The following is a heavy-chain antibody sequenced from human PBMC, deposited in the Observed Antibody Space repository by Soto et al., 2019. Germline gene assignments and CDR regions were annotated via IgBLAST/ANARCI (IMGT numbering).Heavy chain of an antibody. CDR1: GYSFSRYW. Sequence: GEALKISCKGSGYSFSRYWIGWVRQMPGKGLEWMGIIYPGDSDTRYSPSFQGQVTISADKSISTAYLQWSSLKASDTAMYYCARHDGPSKNYYYYYMDFWGKGTTVTVSS. D-gene: IGHD2-8*01. CDR3: ARHDGPSKNYYYYYMDF. V-gene: IGHV5-51*01. J-gene: IGHJ6*03. CDR2: IYPGDSDT.